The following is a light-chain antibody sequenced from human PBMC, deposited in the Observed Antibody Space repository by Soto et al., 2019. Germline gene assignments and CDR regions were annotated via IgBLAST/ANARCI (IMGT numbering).Light chain of an antibody. CDR1: SSNIGSNY. J-gene: IGLJ1*01. Sequence: QSVLTHPPSASGTPGQRVTISYSGSSSNIGSNYVYWYQQLPGTAPKLLIYRNNQRPSGVPDRFSGSKSGTSASLAISGLRSEDEADYYCAAWDESLSAFYAFGTGTKVTVL. CDR2: RNN. CDR3: AAWDESLSAFYA. V-gene: IGLV1-47*01.